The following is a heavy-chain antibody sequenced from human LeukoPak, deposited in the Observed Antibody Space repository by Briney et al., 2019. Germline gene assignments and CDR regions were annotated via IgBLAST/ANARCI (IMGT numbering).Heavy chain of an antibody. CDR1: GGSISSSSYY. V-gene: IGHV4-39*07. CDR3: ASGGSPRRSDY. CDR2: IYYSGSA. J-gene: IGHJ4*02. D-gene: IGHD3-10*01. Sequence: SETLSLTCTVSGGSISSSSYYWDWIRQPPGKGLEWIGSIYYSGSANYNPSLKSRVTISLDTSKNQFSLKLSSVTAADTAVYFCASGGSPRRSDYWGQGTLVTVSS.